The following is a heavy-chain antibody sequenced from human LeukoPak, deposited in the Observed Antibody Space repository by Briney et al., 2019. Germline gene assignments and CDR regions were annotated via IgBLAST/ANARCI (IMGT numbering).Heavy chain of an antibody. J-gene: IGHJ5*02. D-gene: IGHD3-9*01. CDR2: VCYSWST. CDR3: ARVISLDWLLYSWFDP. V-gene: IGHV4-59*08. Sequence: SETLSLTCTVSGGSISSCCWNWVRQPPGKGLGLVWYVCYSWSTNYYHYLKCRVTTSVDTSKNKFSLKISSVTAAYTAVYYCARVISLDWLLYSWFDPWGQGTLVTVSS. CDR1: GGSISSCC.